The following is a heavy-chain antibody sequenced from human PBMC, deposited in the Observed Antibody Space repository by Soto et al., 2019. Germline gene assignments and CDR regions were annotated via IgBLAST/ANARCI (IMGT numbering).Heavy chain of an antibody. CDR3: ARGIWGEYYYYYYMDV. V-gene: IGHV4-59*01. D-gene: IGHD3-16*01. Sequence: SETLSLTCTVSGGSISSYYWSWIRQPPGKGLEWIGYIYYSGSTNYNPSLKSRVTISVDTSKNQFSLKLSSVTAADTAVYYCARGIWGEYYYYYYMDVWGKGTTVTVSS. CDR2: IYYSGST. CDR1: GGSISSYY. J-gene: IGHJ6*03.